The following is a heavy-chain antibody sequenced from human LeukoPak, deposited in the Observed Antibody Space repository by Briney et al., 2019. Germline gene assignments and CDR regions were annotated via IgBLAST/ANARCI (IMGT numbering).Heavy chain of an antibody. CDR3: ARLNVDIVATTFDC. CDR2: IYTSGST. V-gene: IGHV4-61*02. CDR1: GGSISSGSYY. Sequence: SETLSLTCTVSGGSISSGSYYWSWIRQPAGKGLEWIGRIYTSGSTNYNPSLKSRVTISVDTSKNQFSLKLSSVTAADTAVYYCARLNVDIVATTFDCWGQGTLVTVSS. J-gene: IGHJ4*02. D-gene: IGHD5-12*01.